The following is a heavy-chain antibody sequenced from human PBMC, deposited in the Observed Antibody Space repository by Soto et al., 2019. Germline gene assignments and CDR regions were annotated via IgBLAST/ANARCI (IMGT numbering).Heavy chain of an antibody. J-gene: IGHJ5*02. CDR1: GGSISSSSYY. Sequence: SETLSLTCTVSGGSISSSSYYWGWIRQPPGKGLEWIGSIYYSGSTYYNSSLKSRVTISVDTSKNQFSLRLSSVTAADTAVYYCARGIAAAGPWGQGTLVTVSS. CDR2: IYYSGST. D-gene: IGHD6-13*01. V-gene: IGHV4-39*01. CDR3: ARGIAAAGP.